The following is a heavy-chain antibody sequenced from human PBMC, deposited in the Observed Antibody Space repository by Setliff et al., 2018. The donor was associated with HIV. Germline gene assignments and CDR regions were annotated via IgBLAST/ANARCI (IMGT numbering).Heavy chain of an antibody. V-gene: IGHV1-2*02. D-gene: IGHD6-19*01. CDR3: TRVPGWTDH. Sequence: ASVKVSCKSSGHTFTAYYIHWVRQARGQGLEWMGWINPDSGATKYAEKFEGRVSLTRDTSINTVYMELSSLRSDDTAVYFRTRVPGWTDHWGQGTQVTVSS. J-gene: IGHJ1*01. CDR2: INPDSGAT. CDR1: GHTFTAYY.